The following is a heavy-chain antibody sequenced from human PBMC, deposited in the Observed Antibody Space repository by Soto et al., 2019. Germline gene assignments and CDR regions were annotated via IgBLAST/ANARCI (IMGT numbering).Heavy chain of an antibody. J-gene: IGHJ6*02. CDR1: GFTFSSYG. CDR2: IWYDGSNK. Sequence: GGSLRLSCAASGFTFSSYGMHWVRQAPGKGLEWVAVIWYDGSNKYYADSVKGRFTISRDNSKNTLYLQMNSLRAEDTAVYYCAVGEQQLVRLHENYYYYGMDVWGQGTTVTVSS. V-gene: IGHV3-33*01. CDR3: AVGEQQLVRLHENYYYYGMDV. D-gene: IGHD6-13*01.